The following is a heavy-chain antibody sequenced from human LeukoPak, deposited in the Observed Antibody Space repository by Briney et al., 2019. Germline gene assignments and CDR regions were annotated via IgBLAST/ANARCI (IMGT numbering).Heavy chain of an antibody. D-gene: IGHD1-26*01. J-gene: IGHJ4*02. CDR3: ARRGKVGLPTYFDY. CDR1: GFTFSTYA. V-gene: IGHV3-23*01. Sequence: GGSLRLSCKASGFTFSTYAMSWVRQAPGKGLQWVSSISAYGESTYHADSVKVRFTTSRDNSKDTLSLHMDSLRADDTAVYYCARRGKVGLPTYFDYWGQGTLVTVSS. CDR2: ISAYGEST.